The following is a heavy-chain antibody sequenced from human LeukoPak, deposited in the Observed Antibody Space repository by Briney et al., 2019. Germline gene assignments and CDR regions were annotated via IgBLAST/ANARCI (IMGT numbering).Heavy chain of an antibody. CDR2: INQRGST. V-gene: IGHV4-34*01. Sequence: SETLSLTCAVYGDSFSGYFWSWLRQPPGKRLEGIGEINQRGSTIYSPSLKTRVTLSVDTSKQQISLRLTSVSAADTATYYCARGSKFDGYCSAGACYSAYFDHWGQGTPVTVTA. J-gene: IGHJ4*02. CDR3: ARGSKFDGYCSAGACYSAYFDH. CDR1: GDSFSGYF. D-gene: IGHD2-15*01.